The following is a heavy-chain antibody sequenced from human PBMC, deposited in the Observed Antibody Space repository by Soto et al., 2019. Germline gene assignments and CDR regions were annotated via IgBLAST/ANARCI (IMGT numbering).Heavy chain of an antibody. D-gene: IGHD6-13*01. V-gene: IGHV1-2*04. CDR1: GYTFTGYY. Sequence: VKVSCKASGYTFTGYYMHWVRQAPGQGLEWMGWINPNSGGTNYAQKFQGWVTMTRDTSISTAYMELSRLRSDDTAVYYCARDGAGTPYYYYGMDVWGQGTTVTVSS. CDR2: INPNSGGT. CDR3: ARDGAGTPYYYYGMDV. J-gene: IGHJ6*02.